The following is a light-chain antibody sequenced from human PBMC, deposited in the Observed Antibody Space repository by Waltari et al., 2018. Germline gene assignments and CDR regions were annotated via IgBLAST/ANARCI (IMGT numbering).Light chain of an antibody. J-gene: IGKJ3*01. CDR2: GAS. CDR1: QSLTSSF. CDR3: QQYGGSPLFT. V-gene: IGKV3-20*01. Sequence: EIVLTQSPGTLSLSPGERDTLSCRASQSLTSSFLAWYQQKPGQAPRLLIYGASHRATGIPDRFSGSGSGTDFTLTIRRLEPEDFAVYYCQQYGGSPLFTFGPGTKVDI.